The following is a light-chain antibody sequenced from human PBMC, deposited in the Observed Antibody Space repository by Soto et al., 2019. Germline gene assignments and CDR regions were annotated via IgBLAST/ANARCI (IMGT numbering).Light chain of an antibody. J-gene: IGLJ2*01. CDR2: DVN. CDR3: TSWATSTTMN. Sequence: QSALTQPASVSGSPGQSITISCTGTSSDVGAYNYVSWYQQHPGKAPKLMIYDVNIRPSGVSNRFSGSKSGNTASLTISGLQAEDEADYYCTSWATSTTMNFGAGTKLTVL. V-gene: IGLV2-14*01. CDR1: SSDVGAYNY.